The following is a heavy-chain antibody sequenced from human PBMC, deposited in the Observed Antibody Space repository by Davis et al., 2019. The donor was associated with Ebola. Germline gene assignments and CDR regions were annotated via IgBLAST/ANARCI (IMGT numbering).Heavy chain of an antibody. D-gene: IGHD3-10*01. Sequence: PSETLSLTCAISGDSVSSGGWNWIRQSPSRGLEWLGRTYYNSKWYNDYAASVKSRIIINPDTSKNQFSLQLNSVTPEDTAMYYCARGWFRGGMDVWGEGTTVTVSS. CDR3: ARGWFRGGMDV. CDR2: TYYNSKWYN. CDR1: GDSVSSGG. V-gene: IGHV6-1*01. J-gene: IGHJ6*04.